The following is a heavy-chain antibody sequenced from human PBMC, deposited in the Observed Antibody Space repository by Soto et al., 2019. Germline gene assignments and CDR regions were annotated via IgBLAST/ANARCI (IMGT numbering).Heavy chain of an antibody. CDR2: MNPNSGNT. J-gene: IGHJ3*02. D-gene: IGHD1-1*01. Sequence: GASVKLSCNASGYTFTSYDINWVRQATGQGLEWMGWMNPNSGNTGYAQKFQGRVTMTRXTXXSXXXMXLRXPRXADTAVYYCARGAWRDPFDIWGQGTMVTVSS. CDR1: GYTFTSYD. V-gene: IGHV1-8*01. CDR3: ARGAWRDPFDI.